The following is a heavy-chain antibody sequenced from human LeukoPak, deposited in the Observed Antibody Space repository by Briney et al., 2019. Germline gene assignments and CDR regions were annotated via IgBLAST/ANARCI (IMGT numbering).Heavy chain of an antibody. J-gene: IGHJ4*02. Sequence: SETLSLTCTVSGGSISSYYWSWIRQPPGKGLEWIGYIYTSGSTNYNPSRKSRVTISVDTSKNQFSLKPTSVTAADTAVYYCARHGTDSSSWYGFDYWGQGTLVTVSS. D-gene: IGHD6-13*01. V-gene: IGHV4-4*09. CDR2: IYTSGST. CDR3: ARHGTDSSSWYGFDY. CDR1: GGSISSYY.